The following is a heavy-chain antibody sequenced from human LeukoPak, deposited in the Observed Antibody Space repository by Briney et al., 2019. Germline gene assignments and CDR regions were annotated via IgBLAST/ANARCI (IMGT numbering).Heavy chain of an antibody. CDR2: IRSKAYGGTT. D-gene: IGHD3-10*01. CDR3: TRTQAYYYGSGSFDY. V-gene: IGHV3-49*04. J-gene: IGHJ4*02. Sequence: GGSLRLSCTASGFTFCDYDMSWVRQAPGKGLEWVGFIRSKAYGGTTEYAASVKGRFTNSRDDSKSNAYLQMNSLKTEDTAVYYCTRTQAYYYGSGSFDYWGQGTLVTVSS. CDR1: GFTFCDYD.